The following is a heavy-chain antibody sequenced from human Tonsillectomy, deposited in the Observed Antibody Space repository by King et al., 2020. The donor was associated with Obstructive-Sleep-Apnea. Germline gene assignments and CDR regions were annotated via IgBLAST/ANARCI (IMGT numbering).Heavy chain of an antibody. CDR3: AREGSNWYGIGD. J-gene: IGHJ6*01. CDR2: ISGYNGDT. V-gene: IGHV1-18*01. D-gene: IGHD6-13*01. CDR1: GYTFTNYG. Sequence: QLVQSGAELKKPGASVKVSCKASGYTFTNYGISWVRQAPGQGLEWVGWISGYNGDTHYTQKLQGRVSMTTDTSMTTAYMELRRLRSDDTAVYYCAREGSNWYGIGDWGQGTMVTV.